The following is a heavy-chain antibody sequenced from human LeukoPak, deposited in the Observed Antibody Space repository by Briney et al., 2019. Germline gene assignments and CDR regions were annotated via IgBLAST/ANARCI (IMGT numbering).Heavy chain of an antibody. CDR1: GFTLTTYS. D-gene: IGHD1-26*01. CDR3: RGVGGTSDY. CDR2: INSNGGAT. J-gene: IGHJ4*02. Sequence: GGSLRLSCAASGFTLTTYSMHWVRQAPGKGLEYVSIINSNGGATYYANSVKGRFTISRDNSKNTLFPQMGSLRAEDTAVYYCRGVGGTSDYWGQGTLVTVSS. V-gene: IGHV3-64*01.